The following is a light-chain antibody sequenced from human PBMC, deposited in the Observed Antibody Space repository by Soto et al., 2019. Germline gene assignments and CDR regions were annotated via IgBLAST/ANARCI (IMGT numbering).Light chain of an antibody. V-gene: IGLV1-40*01. Sequence: QSVLTQPPSVSGAPGQRVTISCTGSGSNLGAGFDVHWYQHLPGTAPKLLIYGNTQRPSGVPDRFSGSKSGTSASLAISELQSEDEADYYCAAWDDSLNGVLGAGTKLTVL. CDR1: GSNLGAGFD. CDR3: AAWDDSLNGV. J-gene: IGLJ1*01. CDR2: GNT.